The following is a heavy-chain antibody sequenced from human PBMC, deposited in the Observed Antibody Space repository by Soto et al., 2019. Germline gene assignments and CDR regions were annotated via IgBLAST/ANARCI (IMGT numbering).Heavy chain of an antibody. CDR3: AKVGIYCTNGVCRGY. CDR2: ISGSGGST. J-gene: IGHJ4*02. Sequence: EVQLLESGGGLVQPGGSLRLSCAASGFTFSSYAMSWVRQAPGKGLEWVSGISGSGGSTYYADSVKGRFTISRDNSKKALFVQMNSLRVEDTAVYYCAKVGIYCTNGVCRGYWGQGTLVTVSS. V-gene: IGHV3-23*01. D-gene: IGHD2-8*01. CDR1: GFTFSSYA.